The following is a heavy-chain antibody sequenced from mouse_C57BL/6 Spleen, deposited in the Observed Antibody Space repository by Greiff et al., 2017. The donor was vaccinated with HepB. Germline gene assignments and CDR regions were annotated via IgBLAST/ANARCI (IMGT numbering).Heavy chain of an antibody. D-gene: IGHD2-5*01. CDR3: AKKAYYSNYDAMDY. V-gene: IGHV2-5*01. J-gene: IGHJ4*01. CDR2: IWRGGST. CDR1: GFSLTSYG. Sequence: VKLVESGPGLVQPSQSLSITCTVSGFSLTSYGVHWVRQSPGKGLEWLGVIWRGGSTDYNAAFMSRLSITKDNSKSQVFFKMNSLQADDTAIYYCAKKAYYSNYDAMDYWGQGTSVTVSS.